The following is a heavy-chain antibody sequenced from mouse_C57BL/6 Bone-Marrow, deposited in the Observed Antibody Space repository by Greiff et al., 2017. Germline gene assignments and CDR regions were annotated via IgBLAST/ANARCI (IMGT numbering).Heavy chain of an antibody. Sequence: VQLQQPGAELVKPGASVKMSCKASGYTFTSYWITWVKQRPGQGLEWIGDIFPGSGSTNYNEKFKSKATLTVETSSSTTYMQLSSRTSEDAAVYYCARFGGNCASWYFDVWGTGTTVTVSS. V-gene: IGHV1-55*01. J-gene: IGHJ1*03. CDR2: IFPGSGST. CDR1: GYTFTSYW. D-gene: IGHD1-1*02. CDR3: ARFGGNCASWYFDV.